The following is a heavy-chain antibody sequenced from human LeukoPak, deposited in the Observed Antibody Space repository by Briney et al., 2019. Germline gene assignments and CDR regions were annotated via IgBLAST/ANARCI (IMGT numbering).Heavy chain of an antibody. CDR3: ARDRAWNYFDS. V-gene: IGHV3-30*03. J-gene: IGHJ4*02. Sequence: GGSLRPSCAVSGFTFSNHGMHWLRQAPGKRLEWVAIISYDGSKKYYAESVKGRFTISRDNSDSTLYLQMNSLRTEDTALYYCARDRAWNYFDSWGQGTLVTVSS. D-gene: IGHD1-1*01. CDR2: ISYDGSKK. CDR1: GFTFSNHG.